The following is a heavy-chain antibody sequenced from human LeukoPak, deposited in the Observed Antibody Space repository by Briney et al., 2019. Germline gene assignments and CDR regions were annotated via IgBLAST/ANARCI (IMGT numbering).Heavy chain of an antibody. V-gene: IGHV3-53*05. CDR2: ISSGNGT. CDR1: GFTVSSNY. J-gene: IGHJ4*02. D-gene: IGHD5-18*01. Sequence: PGGSLRLSCAASGFTVSSNYMTWVRQAPGKGLEWVSVISSGNGTSYAGSVKGRFTISRDNSKNTLYLQMNSLRAEDTAVYYCAKERDTAMVTIDYWGQGTLVTVSS. CDR3: AKERDTAMVTIDY.